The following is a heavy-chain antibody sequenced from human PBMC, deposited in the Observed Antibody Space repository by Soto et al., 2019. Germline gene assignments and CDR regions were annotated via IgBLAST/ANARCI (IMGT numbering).Heavy chain of an antibody. CDR2: ISSTTNYI. V-gene: IGHV3-21*06. CDR3: AKDLLFAMTTVVTPGVDY. CDR1: GFTFTRYS. J-gene: IGHJ4*02. D-gene: IGHD4-17*01. Sequence: GGSLRLSCAASGFTFTRYSMNWVRQAPGKGLEWVSSISSTTNYIYYGDSMKGRFTISRDNAKNSLYLEMNSLRAEDTAVYYCAKDLLFAMTTVVTPGVDYWGQGTLVTVSS.